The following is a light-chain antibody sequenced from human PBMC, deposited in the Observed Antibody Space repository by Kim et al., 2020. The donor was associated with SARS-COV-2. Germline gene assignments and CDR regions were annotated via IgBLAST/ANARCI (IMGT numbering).Light chain of an antibody. CDR1: QSVSDNY. CDR3: QQYGSSPRT. V-gene: IGKV3-20*01. CDR2: GAS. J-gene: IGKJ2*01. Sequence: EIELTQSPGTLSLSPGERATLSCRASQSVSDNYLAWYQQKPGQAPRLLIYGASSRATGIPDRFSGTGSGTDFTLTISRLEPEDFAVYYCQQYGSSPRTYGRGTKLEI.